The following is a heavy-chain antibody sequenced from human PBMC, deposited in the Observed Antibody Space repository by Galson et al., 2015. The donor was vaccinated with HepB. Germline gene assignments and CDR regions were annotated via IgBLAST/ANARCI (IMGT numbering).Heavy chain of an antibody. CDR2: ILYDGNNQ. CDR3: ARDPDDTNGYYLTFEY. J-gene: IGHJ4*02. V-gene: IGHV3-30-3*01. Sequence: SLRLSCAASGFRISNFAMHWVRQAPGKGLEWVSMILYDGNNQLYSDSVRGRFTVSRDVAKNTVYLQMNSLRAEDTAVYYCARDPDDTNGYYLTFEYWGQGSLVTVSS. D-gene: IGHD3-22*01. CDR1: GFRISNFA.